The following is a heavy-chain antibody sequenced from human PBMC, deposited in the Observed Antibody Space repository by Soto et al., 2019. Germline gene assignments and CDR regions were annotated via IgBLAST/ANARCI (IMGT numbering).Heavy chain of an antibody. D-gene: IGHD3-10*01. V-gene: IGHV4-39*01. CDR2: TYYNGNA. CDR3: ARHFVAVVIKGWGY. CDR1: GGSIDRSNYY. Sequence: TSETLSLTCNVSGGSIDRSNYYWDWLRQPPGKGLEWIGTTYYNGNAYYNPSLKSRVSMSVDTSKNQFYLKLVSVTAADTAVYYCARHFVAVVIKGWGYWGQGTLVTVSS. J-gene: IGHJ4*02.